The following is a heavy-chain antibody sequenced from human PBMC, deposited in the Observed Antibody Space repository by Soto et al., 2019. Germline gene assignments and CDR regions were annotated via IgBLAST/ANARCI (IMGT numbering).Heavy chain of an antibody. CDR3: ARVPPPDYGDYVFDY. CDR1: GGSFSGYY. D-gene: IGHD4-17*01. V-gene: IGHV4-34*01. J-gene: IGHJ4*02. CDR2: INHSGST. Sequence: QVQLQQWGAGLLKPSETLSLTCAVYGGSFSGYYWSWIRQPPGKGLEWIGEINHSGSTNYNPSLKGRFPISVDTSKNQFSLKLSSVTAADTAVYYCARVPPPDYGDYVFDYWGQGTLVTVSS.